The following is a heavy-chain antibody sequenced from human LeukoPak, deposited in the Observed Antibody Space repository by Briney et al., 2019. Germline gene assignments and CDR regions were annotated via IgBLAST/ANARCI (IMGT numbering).Heavy chain of an antibody. J-gene: IGHJ3*02. CDR3: ARQRKGSSWDPGAFDI. CDR1: GGSISSYY. V-gene: IGHV4-59*08. Sequence: SETLSLTCTVSGGSISSYYWSWIRQPPGKGLEWIGYIYYSGSTNYNPSLKSRVTISVDTSKNQFSLKLSSVTAADTAVYYCARQRKGSSWDPGAFDIWGQGTMVTVSS. D-gene: IGHD6-13*01. CDR2: IYYSGST.